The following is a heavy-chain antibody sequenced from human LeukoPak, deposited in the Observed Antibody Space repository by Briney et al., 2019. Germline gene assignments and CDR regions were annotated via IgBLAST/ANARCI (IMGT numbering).Heavy chain of an antibody. J-gene: IGHJ5*02. Sequence: GGSLRLSCAASGFIFSDYYMSWIRQAPGKGLEWISYISSSGSIMYYVDSVKGRFTITRDNAKNSLYLQMNSLRAADTAVYYCAGALGYCSRTSCLLDWFDPWGQGTLVTVSS. CDR2: ISSSGSIM. D-gene: IGHD2-2*01. CDR3: AGALGYCSRTSCLLDWFDP. CDR1: GFIFSDYY. V-gene: IGHV3-11*04.